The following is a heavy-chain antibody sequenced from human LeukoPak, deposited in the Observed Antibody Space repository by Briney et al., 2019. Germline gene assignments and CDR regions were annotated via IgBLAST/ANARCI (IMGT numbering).Heavy chain of an antibody. Sequence: PSETLSLTCTVSGGSISSYYWSWIRQPPGKGLEWIGYIYYSGSTNYNPSLKSRVTISVDTSNNQFSLKLSSVTAADTAVYYCARRKWFGELGWFDPWGQGTLVTVSS. CDR2: IYYSGST. V-gene: IGHV4-59*12. CDR1: GGSISSYY. CDR3: ARRKWFGELGWFDP. D-gene: IGHD3-10*01. J-gene: IGHJ5*02.